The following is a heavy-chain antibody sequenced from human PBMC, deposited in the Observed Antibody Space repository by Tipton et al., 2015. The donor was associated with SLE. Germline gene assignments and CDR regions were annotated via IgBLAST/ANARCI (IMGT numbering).Heavy chain of an antibody. CDR2: IYYSGST. V-gene: IGHV4-39*07. CDR3: ARDPVVLWGQQLDYFDD. CDR1: GGSISSSSYY. J-gene: IGHJ4*02. D-gene: IGHD6-13*01. Sequence: TLSLTCTVSGGSISSSSYYWGWIRQPPGKGLEWIGSIYYSGSTNYNPSLKSRVTISVDTSKNQFSLKLSSVTAADTAVYYCARDPVVLWGQQLDYFDDWGQGTLVTVSS.